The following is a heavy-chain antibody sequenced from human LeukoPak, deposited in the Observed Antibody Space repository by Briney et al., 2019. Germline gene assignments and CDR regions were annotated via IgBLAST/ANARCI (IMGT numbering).Heavy chain of an antibody. V-gene: IGHV4-61*02. J-gene: IGHJ5*02. Sequence: PSQTLSLTCTVSGGSISSGSYYWSWIRQPAGKGLEWIGRIYTSGSTNYNPSLKSRVTISVDTSKNQFSLKLSSVTAADTAVYYCARAAYYGSGSLPWFDPWGQGTLVTVSS. CDR2: IYTSGST. D-gene: IGHD3-10*01. CDR1: GGSISSGSYY. CDR3: ARAAYYGSGSLPWFDP.